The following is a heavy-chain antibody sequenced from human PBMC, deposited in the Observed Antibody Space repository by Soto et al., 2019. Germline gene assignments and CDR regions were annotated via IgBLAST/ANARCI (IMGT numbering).Heavy chain of an antibody. J-gene: IGHJ3*02. D-gene: IGHD2-15*01. CDR1: GFTFSSYW. Sequence: EVQLVESGGGLVQPGGSLRLSCPAPGFTFSSYWMSWVRQAPGKGLEWVANIKQDGSEKYYVDSVKGRFTISRDNAKNSLYLQMNSPRAEDTAVNYCARDIFCGRDSCYSFTFDIWGHGTMVTVSS. V-gene: IGHV3-7*01. CDR2: IKQDGSEK. CDR3: ARDIFCGRDSCYSFTFDI.